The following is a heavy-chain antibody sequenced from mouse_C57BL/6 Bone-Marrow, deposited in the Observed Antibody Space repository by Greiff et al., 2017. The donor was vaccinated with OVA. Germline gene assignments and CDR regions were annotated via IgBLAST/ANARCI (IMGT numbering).Heavy chain of an antibody. CDR2: ISSGGSYT. Sequence: EVQVVESGGDLVKPGGSLKLSCAASGFTFSSYGMSWVRQTPDKRLEWVATISSGGSYTYYPDSVKGRFTISRDNATNTLYLQMSSLKSEDTAMYYCARGYYGSSYGAMDYWGKGTSVTVSS. V-gene: IGHV5-6*01. D-gene: IGHD1-1*01. J-gene: IGHJ4*01. CDR3: ARGYYGSSYGAMDY. CDR1: GFTFSSYG.